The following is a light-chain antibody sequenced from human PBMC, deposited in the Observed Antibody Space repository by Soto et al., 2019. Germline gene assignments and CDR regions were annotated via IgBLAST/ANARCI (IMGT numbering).Light chain of an antibody. CDR2: DVS. Sequence: EIVLTQSPATLALSPGARATLSCRASQSVASFLAWYQQKPGQAPRLLIYDVSYRATGIPARFSGSGSGTDFTLTISKLEPEDFAVYYCQQRSNWPRTFGGGTKVEIK. CDR1: QSVASF. V-gene: IGKV3-11*01. CDR3: QQRSNWPRT. J-gene: IGKJ4*01.